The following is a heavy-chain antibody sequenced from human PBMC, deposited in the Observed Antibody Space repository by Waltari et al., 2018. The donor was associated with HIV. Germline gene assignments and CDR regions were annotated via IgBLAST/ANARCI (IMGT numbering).Heavy chain of an antibody. CDR1: GGSISSSRYY. D-gene: IGHD6-19*01. Sequence: QLQPQKSYAGLWMPTETLSLTCTVSGGSISSSRYYWGWIRQPPGKGLEWLGSIYYSGRTYYNPSLKGGVTISVDTSKHQFSLKLRPPPAANTAVYYCARVSRGRYRYFDNWGKAKHVTVSS. J-gene: IGHJ4*02. V-gene: IGHV4-39*01. CDR2: IYYSGRT. CDR3: ARVSRGRYRYFDN.